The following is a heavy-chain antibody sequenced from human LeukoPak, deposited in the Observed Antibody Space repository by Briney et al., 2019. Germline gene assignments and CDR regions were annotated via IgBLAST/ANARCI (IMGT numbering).Heavy chain of an antibody. Sequence: GGSLRLSCAASGFTFSSYAMSWVRQAPGKGLEWVSAISGSGGSTYYADSVKGRFTISRDNSKNTLYLQMNSLRAEDTAVYYCARAYCSGGSCYSEGYYYYGMDVWGQGTTVTVSS. D-gene: IGHD2-15*01. V-gene: IGHV3-23*01. J-gene: IGHJ6*02. CDR2: ISGSGGST. CDR3: ARAYCSGGSCYSEGYYYYGMDV. CDR1: GFTFSSYA.